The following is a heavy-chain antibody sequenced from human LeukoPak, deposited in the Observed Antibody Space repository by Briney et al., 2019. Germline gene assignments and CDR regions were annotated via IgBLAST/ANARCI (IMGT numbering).Heavy chain of an antibody. CDR3: ARDPTTVDTAMVY. CDR2: ISSSGSTV. J-gene: IGHJ4*02. Sequence: PGGSLRLSCAASGFTFSDYYMSWIRQAPGKGLEWVSYISSSGSTVYYADSVKGRFTISRDNAKNSLYLRMNSLRAEDTAVYYCARDPTTVDTAMVYWGQGTLVTVSS. D-gene: IGHD5-18*01. V-gene: IGHV3-11*04. CDR1: GFTFSDYY.